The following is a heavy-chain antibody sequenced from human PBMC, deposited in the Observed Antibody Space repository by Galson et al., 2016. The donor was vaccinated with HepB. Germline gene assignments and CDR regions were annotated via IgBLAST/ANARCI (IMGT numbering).Heavy chain of an antibody. J-gene: IGHJ4*02. V-gene: IGHV4-59*12. CDR2: IYHDGRT. Sequence: ESLSLTCTVSGGSITTYYWNWIRQPPGKGLECIGYIYHDGRTTYNPSLKSRVTISLDRSKNQFSLNLNSVTAADTAVYYCARGKEGISVWGQGTLVTVSS. D-gene: IGHD6-13*01. CDR1: GGSITTYY. CDR3: ARGKEGISV.